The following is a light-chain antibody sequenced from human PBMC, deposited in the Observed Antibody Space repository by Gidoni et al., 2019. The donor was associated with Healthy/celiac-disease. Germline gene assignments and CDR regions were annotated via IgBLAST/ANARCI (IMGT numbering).Light chain of an antibody. CDR3: QQYYSTPLT. J-gene: IGKJ4*01. CDR2: WAS. V-gene: IGKV4-1*01. Sequence: GERATINCKSSQSVLYSSNNKNYLAWYQQKPGQPPKLLISWASTRESGVPDRFSGSGSGTDFTLTISSLQAEDVAVYYCQQYYSTPLTFGGGTKVEIK. CDR1: QSVLYSSNNKNY.